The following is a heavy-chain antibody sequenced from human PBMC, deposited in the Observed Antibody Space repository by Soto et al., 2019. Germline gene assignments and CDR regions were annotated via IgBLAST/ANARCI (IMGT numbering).Heavy chain of an antibody. CDR2: IYYSGST. D-gene: IGHD2-15*01. J-gene: IGHJ3*02. Sequence: QLQLQESGPGLVKASETLSLTCTVSGGSISSNRHYWGWIRQPPGRGLEWIGSIYYSGSTYYNPSLKSRVTISVDTSKNQFSLKLSSVTAADTSVYYCASQTAVMIAEVAFDIWGQGTMVSVSS. CDR1: GGSISSNRHY. V-gene: IGHV4-39*01. CDR3: ASQTAVMIAEVAFDI.